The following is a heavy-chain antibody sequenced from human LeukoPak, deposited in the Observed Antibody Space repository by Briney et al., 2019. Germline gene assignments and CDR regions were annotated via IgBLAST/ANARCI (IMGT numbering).Heavy chain of an antibody. Sequence: SETLSLTCTVSGGSISGSSYYWGWIRQPPGKGLEWIGSIYYSGSTYYNPSLKSRVTISVDTSKNQFSLKLSSVTAADTAVYYCARSYYDYVWGSYRSPCWFDPWGQGTLVTVSS. D-gene: IGHD3-16*02. CDR1: GGSISGSSYY. V-gene: IGHV4-39*01. CDR2: IYYSGST. J-gene: IGHJ5*02. CDR3: ARSYYDYVWGSYRSPCWFDP.